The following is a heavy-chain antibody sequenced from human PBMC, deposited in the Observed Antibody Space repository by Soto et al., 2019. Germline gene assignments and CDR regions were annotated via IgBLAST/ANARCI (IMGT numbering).Heavy chain of an antibody. Sequence: QVQLVQSGAEVKKPGSSVKVSCKASGGTFSSYAISWVRQAPGQGLEWMGGIIPIFGTANYAQKFQGRVKITADKYTSTAYMELSSLRSEDTAVYYCARDDSSSSRGYYYYGMDGWGQGTTVTVSS. CDR2: IIPIFGTA. J-gene: IGHJ6*02. V-gene: IGHV1-69*06. CDR1: GGTFSSYA. D-gene: IGHD6-6*01. CDR3: ARDDSSSSRGYYYYGMDG.